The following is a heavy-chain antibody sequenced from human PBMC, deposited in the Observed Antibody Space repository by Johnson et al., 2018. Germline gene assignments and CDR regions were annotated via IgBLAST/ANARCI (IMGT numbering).Heavy chain of an antibody. V-gene: IGHV3-30*18. CDR2: LSDDGSNK. D-gene: IGHD2-15*01. Sequence: QVQLVQSGGGVVQPGRSLRLSCVASGFTFNKYATHWVRQAPGKGLEWVAMLSDDGSNKYYTDSVKGRFTISRDNSKNTLYLQRNSLRAEDTAVYYCAKRWLGYIQHWGQGTLVTVSS. J-gene: IGHJ1*01. CDR1: GFTFNKYA. CDR3: AKRWLGYIQH.